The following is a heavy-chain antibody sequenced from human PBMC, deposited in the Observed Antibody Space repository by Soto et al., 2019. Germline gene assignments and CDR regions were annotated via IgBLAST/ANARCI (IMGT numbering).Heavy chain of an antibody. CDR2: LHQDGHEK. D-gene: IGHD3-3*01. J-gene: IGHJ4*01. V-gene: IGHV3-7*01. Sequence: GWSLILSCEASGFMFTSHWMTWVRQAPGKGLEWVASLHQDGHEKYYVDSVKGRFTISRDNTRDSLFLQMNSLRDEDTAVYYCARDGSGHYEDTTGYRRYCLYYWGHGALVTVS. CDR1: GFMFTSHW. CDR3: ARDGSGHYEDTTGYRRYCLYY.